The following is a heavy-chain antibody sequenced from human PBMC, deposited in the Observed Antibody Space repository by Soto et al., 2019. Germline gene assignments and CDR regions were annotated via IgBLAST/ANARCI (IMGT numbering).Heavy chain of an antibody. D-gene: IGHD6-19*01. J-gene: IGHJ6*03. CDR1: GFTFSSYS. Sequence: GGSLRLSCAASGFTFSSYSMNWVRQAPGKGLEWVSSISSSSSYIYYADSVKGRFTISRDNAKNSLYLQMNSLRAEDTAVYYCARVGTRRLAYYYYMDVWGKGTTVTVSS. CDR2: ISSSSSYI. CDR3: ARVGTRRLAYYYYMDV. V-gene: IGHV3-21*01.